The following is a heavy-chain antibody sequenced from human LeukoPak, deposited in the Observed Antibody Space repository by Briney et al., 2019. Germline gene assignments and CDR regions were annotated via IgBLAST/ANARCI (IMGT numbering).Heavy chain of an antibody. D-gene: IGHD3-3*01. CDR3: ARGGNYGFWSGYPYYFDY. V-gene: IGHV4-59*01. J-gene: IGHJ4*02. Sequence: SETLSLTCTVSGGSINYYYWMWTRQPPGKGLEWIGYIYYSGGTHYNPSLKSRVAMLVDTSKNQFSLKLTAVTAADTAVYYCARGGNYGFWSGYPYYFDYWGQGTLVTVSS. CDR1: GGSINYYY. CDR2: IYYSGGT.